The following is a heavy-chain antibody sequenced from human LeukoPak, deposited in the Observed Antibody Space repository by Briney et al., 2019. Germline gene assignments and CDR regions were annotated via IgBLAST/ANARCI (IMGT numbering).Heavy chain of an antibody. V-gene: IGHV3-48*03. D-gene: IGHD3-10*01. CDR1: GFTFSCYE. CDR3: ARVGVDGSGTYGDY. J-gene: IGHJ4*02. Sequence: GGSLRPSCAVSGFTFSCYEMNWVRQASGKGVEWVSYITSSGSVIYYADPVKGRFTISRDNAKNSLYLQMNSLRAEDTAVYYCARVGVDGSGTYGDYWGQGTLVTVSS. CDR2: ITSSGSVI.